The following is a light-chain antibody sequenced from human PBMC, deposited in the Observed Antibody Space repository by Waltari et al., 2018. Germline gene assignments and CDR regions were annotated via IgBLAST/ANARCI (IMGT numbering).Light chain of an antibody. CDR2: GAS. CDR1: QSVNSN. Sequence: PGERATFSCRASQSVNSNLAWYQQKPGQAPRLLIYGASTRATGIPARFSGSGSGTDFSLTISSLQSEDFAVYYCQQYNNWPPEDTFGQGTKLEIK. J-gene: IGKJ2*01. V-gene: IGKV3-15*01. CDR3: QQYNNWPPEDT.